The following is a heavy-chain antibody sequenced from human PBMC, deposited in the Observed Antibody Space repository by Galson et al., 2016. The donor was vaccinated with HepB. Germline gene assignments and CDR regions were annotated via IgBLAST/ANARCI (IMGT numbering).Heavy chain of an antibody. J-gene: IGHJ3*02. V-gene: IGHV3-64*01. CDR3: ARRGVQLERRSAFDI. CDR2: ISSHGGST. Sequence: LRLSCAASGFTFSSYAMHWVRQAPGMGLEYVSAISSHGGSTYYANSVKGRFTISRDNSKNMLYLQMGSLRTEDMAVYYCARRGVQLERRSAFDIWGQGTMVTVSS. CDR1: GFTFSSYA. D-gene: IGHD1-1*01.